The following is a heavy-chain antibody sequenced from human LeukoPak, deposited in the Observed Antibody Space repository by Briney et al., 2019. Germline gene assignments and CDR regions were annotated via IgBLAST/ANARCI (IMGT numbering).Heavy chain of an antibody. D-gene: IGHD1-20*01. CDR1: GFRISSYA. V-gene: IGHV3-30*18. J-gene: IGHJ5*02. CDR3: TKDLRISGVSRWFDP. CDR2: ISYDGSNK. Sequence: GGTLRLSCAASGFRISSYAMSWVRQAPGKGLEWVAVISYDGSNKFYADSVKGRFTVSRDNSKNTLYLQMNSLRPEDTAMYYCTKDLRISGVSRWFDPWGQGTLVTVSS.